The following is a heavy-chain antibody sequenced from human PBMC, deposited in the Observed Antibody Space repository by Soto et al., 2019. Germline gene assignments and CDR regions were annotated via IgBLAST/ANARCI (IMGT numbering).Heavy chain of an antibody. Sequence: GGSLRLSCAASGFTFSSYEMNWVRRAPGKGLEWVSYISSSGSITNYPDSVRGRFTISRDNAKNSLFLHMNSLRVEDTAVYYCAPAPTGLDVWGQGTTVTVSS. CDR2: ISSSGSIT. D-gene: IGHD1-1*01. CDR3: APAPTGLDV. J-gene: IGHJ6*02. V-gene: IGHV3-48*03. CDR1: GFTFSSYE.